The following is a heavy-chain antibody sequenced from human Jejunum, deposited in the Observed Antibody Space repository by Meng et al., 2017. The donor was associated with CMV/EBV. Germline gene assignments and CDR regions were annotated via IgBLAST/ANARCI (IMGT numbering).Heavy chain of an antibody. CDR3: ASRPGAIFGVVIIPNFDY. CDR2: ISATGGHT. Sequence: FNTYGMSWVRQAPGKGLEWVSAISATGGHTYYADSVKGRFTLSRDNSKNILYLQMNSLRAEDTAVYYCASRPGAIFGVVIIPNFDYWGQGTLVTVSS. D-gene: IGHD3-3*01. J-gene: IGHJ4*02. V-gene: IGHV3-23*01. CDR1: FNTYG.